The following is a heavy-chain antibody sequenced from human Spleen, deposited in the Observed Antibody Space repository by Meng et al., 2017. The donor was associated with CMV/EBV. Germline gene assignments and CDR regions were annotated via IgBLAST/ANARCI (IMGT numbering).Heavy chain of an antibody. D-gene: IGHD1-1*01. CDR3: ARWNGIEPIADYDC. Sequence: ASGFIFSSYGMHWVRQATGKGLEWVAAISYDGYNKNYADSVKGRFTISRDNSKNTLFLQMNSLRVEDTAVYYCARWNGIEPIADYDCWGQGTLVTVSS. V-gene: IGHV3-33*01. CDR2: ISYDGYNK. J-gene: IGHJ4*02. CDR1: GFIFSSYG.